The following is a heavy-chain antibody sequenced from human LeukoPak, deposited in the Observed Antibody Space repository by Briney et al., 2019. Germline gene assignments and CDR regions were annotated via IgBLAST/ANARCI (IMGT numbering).Heavy chain of an antibody. CDR3: ANYLYVTDHFDY. D-gene: IGHD3-16*01. CDR1: GFTFSSYA. CDR2: ISGSGGST. V-gene: IGHV3-23*01. Sequence: GGSLRLSCAASGFTFSSYAMSWVRQAPGKGLEWVSAISGSGGSTYYADSVKGRFTISRDNSKNTLYLQMNSLRAEDTAVYYCANYLYVTDHFDYWGQGTLVTVSS. J-gene: IGHJ4*02.